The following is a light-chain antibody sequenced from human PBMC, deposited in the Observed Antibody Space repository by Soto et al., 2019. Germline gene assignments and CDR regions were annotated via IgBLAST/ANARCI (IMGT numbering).Light chain of an antibody. CDR3: AAWVDSLNGPV. CDR1: GSNIGASA. Sequence: QSVLTQPPSASGTPGQRVAISCSGSGSNIGASAVNWYQQLPGAAPKLLIYDNHQRPSGVPDRFSGSKSDTSASLAISRIQSEDEGDYYCAAWVDSLNGPVFGGGTKLTVL. J-gene: IGLJ3*02. CDR2: DNH. V-gene: IGLV1-44*01.